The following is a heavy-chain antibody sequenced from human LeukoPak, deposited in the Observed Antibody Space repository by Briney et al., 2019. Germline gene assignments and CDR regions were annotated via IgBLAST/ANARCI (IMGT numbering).Heavy chain of an antibody. Sequence: GGSLRLSCAASGFTFSAYSMNWVRQAPGKGLEWVSSISTDSTYIYYTDSVQGRFTISRDNTQTSLYLQMNGLRAEDTAVYYCARLREIPVFGVVTKSTSYFDYWGQGTLVTVSS. V-gene: IGHV3-21*01. J-gene: IGHJ4*02. D-gene: IGHD3-3*01. CDR3: ARLREIPVFGVVTKSTSYFDY. CDR2: ISTDSTYI. CDR1: GFTFSAYS.